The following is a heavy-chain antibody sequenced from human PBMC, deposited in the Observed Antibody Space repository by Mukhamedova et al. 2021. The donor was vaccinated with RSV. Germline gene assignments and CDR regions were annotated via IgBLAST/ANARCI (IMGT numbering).Heavy chain of an antibody. CDR3: GGRYNWIDP. D-gene: IGHD3-16*01. J-gene: IGHJ5*02. CDR2: DNSDRT. Sequence: DNSDRTYYADSVKGRFTISRDNSNSTLYLQMNALRPEDTAVYYCGGRYNWIDPWGQGTPVSVSS. V-gene: IGHV3-23*01.